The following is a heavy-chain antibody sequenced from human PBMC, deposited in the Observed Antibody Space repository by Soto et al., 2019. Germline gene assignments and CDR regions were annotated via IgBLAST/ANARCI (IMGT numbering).Heavy chain of an antibody. CDR1: GYAFTGYY. D-gene: IGHD2-2*03. J-gene: IGHJ6*02. V-gene: IGHV1-2*04. CDR3: ARVRGYCSSTSCYNPRGPDNYGMDV. CDR2: INPNSGGT. Sequence: ASVKVSCKASGYAFTGYYMHWVRQAPGQGLEWMGWINPNSGGTNYAQKFQGWVTMTRDTSISTAYMELSRLRSDDTAVYYCARVRGYCSSTSCYNPRGPDNYGMDVWGQGTTVTVS.